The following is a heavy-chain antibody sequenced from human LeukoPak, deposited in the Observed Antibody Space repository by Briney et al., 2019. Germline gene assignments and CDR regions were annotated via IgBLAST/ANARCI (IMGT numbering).Heavy chain of an antibody. V-gene: IGHV4-39*07. D-gene: IGHD3-9*01. Sequence: SETLSLTCTVSGGSISSCSYYWGWIRQPPGKGLEWIGSIYYSGSTYYNPSLKSRVTISVDTSKNQFSLKLSSVTAADTAVYYCARLTVGIYDILTGYYYFDYWGQGTLVTVSS. CDR2: IYYSGST. CDR3: ARLTVGIYDILTGYYYFDY. CDR1: GGSISSCSYY. J-gene: IGHJ4*02.